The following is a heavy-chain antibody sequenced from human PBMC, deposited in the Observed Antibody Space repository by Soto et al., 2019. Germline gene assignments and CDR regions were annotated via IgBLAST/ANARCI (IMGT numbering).Heavy chain of an antibody. CDR3: VRPLPSGRNYGMGV. CDR2: IYNDGTT. Sequence: EVQLVESGGGLIQPGGSLRLSCTASGLSVRNNYMSWVRQAPGMGLEWVSVIYNDGTTYYADSVKGRFTISRDTSKNTRSRQMDSLRAEDTAVYYCVRPLPSGRNYGMGVWGQGTTVTVSS. J-gene: IGHJ6*02. CDR1: GLSVRNNY. V-gene: IGHV3-53*01. D-gene: IGHD3-10*01.